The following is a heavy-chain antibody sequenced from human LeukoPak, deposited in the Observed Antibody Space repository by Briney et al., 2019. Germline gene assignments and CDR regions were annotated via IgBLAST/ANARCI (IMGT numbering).Heavy chain of an antibody. D-gene: IGHD2-21*02. CDR2: ISAYNGNT. Sequence: ASVKVSCKASGYTFTSYGISWVRQAPGQGLEWMGWISAYNGNTNHAQKLQGRVTMTTDTSTSTAYMELRSLRSDDTAVYYCARRVTAIGYYYYGMDVWGQGTTVTVSS. J-gene: IGHJ6*02. CDR1: GYTFTSYG. V-gene: IGHV1-18*01. CDR3: ARRVTAIGYYYYGMDV.